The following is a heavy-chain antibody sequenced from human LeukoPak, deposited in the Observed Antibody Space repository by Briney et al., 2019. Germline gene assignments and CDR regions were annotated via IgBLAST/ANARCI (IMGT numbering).Heavy chain of an antibody. CDR3: ARDSPGYGAYDLG. CDR2: IKEDGSAK. D-gene: IGHD5-12*01. CDR1: GFTFSSYW. V-gene: IGHV3-7*04. Sequence: PGGSLRLSCAASGFTFSSYWMSWVRQAPGKGLEWVANIKEDGSAKYSVDSVKGRFTISRDNAKNTSYLQMNSLRAEDTAVYYCARDSPGYGAYDLGWGQGTLVTVSS. J-gene: IGHJ4*02.